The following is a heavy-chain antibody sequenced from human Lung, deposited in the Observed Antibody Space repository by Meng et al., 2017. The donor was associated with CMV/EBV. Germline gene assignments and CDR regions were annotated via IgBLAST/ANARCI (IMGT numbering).Heavy chain of an antibody. J-gene: IGHJ4*02. CDR3: VTETGYNYDN. D-gene: IGHD5-24*01. V-gene: IGHV4-39*07. CDR1: GGVIGSSIYY. Sequence: QLLRRESGPRKRRPSATLSLTVGSVGGVIGSSIYYSGWIRQSPGKGLEWIGSIYFSGNTYYNPSLKSRVTMSVGTAQNKFSLTLRSVTAADTAVYYCVTETGYNYDNWGQGALVTVSS. CDR2: IYFSGNT.